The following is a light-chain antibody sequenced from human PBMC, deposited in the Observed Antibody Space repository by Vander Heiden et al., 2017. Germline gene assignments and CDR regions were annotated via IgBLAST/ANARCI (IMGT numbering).Light chain of an antibody. CDR2: GAS. CDR3: QQSDSTPHT. J-gene: IGKJ2*01. CDR1: ENISMY. Sequence: DVPLTQSPSSLSASVGDRVTITCRASENISMYLNWYQQKPGKAPQLLISGASSLQTGVPSRFSGSGSGTDFTLTIQRLQPEDFATYYCQQSDSTPHTFGQGTKLEIK. V-gene: IGKV1-39*01.